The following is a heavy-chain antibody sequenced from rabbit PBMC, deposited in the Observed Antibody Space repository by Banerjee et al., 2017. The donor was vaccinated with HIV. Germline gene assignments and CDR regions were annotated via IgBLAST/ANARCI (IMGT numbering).Heavy chain of an antibody. D-gene: IGHD6-1*01. CDR1: GFSISSSYW. Sequence: QSLEESGGDLVKPGASLTLTCTASGFSISSSYWICWVRQAPGKGLEWIACIDGGSSGGTYYPSWAKGRFTISKTSSTTVTLQMTSLTAADTATYFCARDSYYSYGYYGYAFGSHDLWGQGTLVTVS. CDR2: IDGGSSGGT. V-gene: IGHV1S40*01. CDR3: ARDSYYSYGYYGYAFGSHDL. J-gene: IGHJ4*01.